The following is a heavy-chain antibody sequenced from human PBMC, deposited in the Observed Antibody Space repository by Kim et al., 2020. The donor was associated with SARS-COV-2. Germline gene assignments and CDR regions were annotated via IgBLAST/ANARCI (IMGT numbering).Heavy chain of an antibody. V-gene: IGHV3-30*18. Sequence: GGSLRLSCAASGFTFSSYGMHWVRQAPGKGLEWVAVISYDGSNKHYADSVKGRFTISRDNSNNTLYLQMNSLTAEDTAVYYCAKTPGGSGWWGGTDYWGQGTLVTVSS. CDR2: ISYDGSNK. CDR1: GFTFSSYG. CDR3: AKTPGGSGWWGGTDY. D-gene: IGHD6-19*01. J-gene: IGHJ4*02.